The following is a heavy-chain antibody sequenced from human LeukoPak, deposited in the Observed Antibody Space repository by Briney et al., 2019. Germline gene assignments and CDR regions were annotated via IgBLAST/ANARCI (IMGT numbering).Heavy chain of an antibody. CDR1: GYTFTGYY. Sequence: AASVKVSCKASGYTFTGYYMHWVRQAPGQGLEWMGWINPKTGHTYYAQKFQGRLTVTGDTSISTAYMQLNTLRSDDAAVYYCAREISVRYSAFDSSPIDYWGQGTLVTVSS. CDR2: INPKTGHT. D-gene: IGHD5-12*01. CDR3: AREISVRYSAFDSSPIDY. V-gene: IGHV1-2*02. J-gene: IGHJ4*02.